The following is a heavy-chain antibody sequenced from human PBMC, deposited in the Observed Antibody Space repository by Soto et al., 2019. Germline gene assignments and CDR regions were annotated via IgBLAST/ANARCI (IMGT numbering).Heavy chain of an antibody. CDR1: GFTFDDYG. J-gene: IGHJ4*02. Sequence: EVQLVQYGGGWVQPGRSLRLSCGASGFTFDDYGMHWVRQAPGKGLERVSSISWNSGRIGYADSVKGRFTISRDNVKNSLYLQMNSLRAEDTALYYCARSGEFSASDYFGFWGQGTLVTVSS. CDR2: ISWNSGRI. V-gene: IGHV3-9*01. CDR3: ARSGEFSASDYFGF. D-gene: IGHD3-10*01.